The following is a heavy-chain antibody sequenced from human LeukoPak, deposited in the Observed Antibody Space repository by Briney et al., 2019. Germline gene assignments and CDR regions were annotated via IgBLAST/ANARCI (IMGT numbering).Heavy chain of an antibody. CDR3: ARDRPRLGTGTFDY. Sequence: PGGSLRLSCTASGFTFDSYAMSWVRQAPGKGLEWVSSISGGSEDTYFADSVKGRFTISRDNSKSTLYLQMNSLRAEDTAVYYCARDRPRLGTGTFDYWGQGTLVTVSS. CDR1: GFTFDSYA. J-gene: IGHJ4*02. D-gene: IGHD1-1*01. CDR2: ISGGSEDT. V-gene: IGHV3-23*01.